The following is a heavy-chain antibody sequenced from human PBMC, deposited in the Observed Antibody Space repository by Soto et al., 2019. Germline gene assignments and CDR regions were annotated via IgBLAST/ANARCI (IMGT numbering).Heavy chain of an antibody. V-gene: IGHV4-39*01. D-gene: IGHD3-3*02. CDR2: MFYGVST. CDR1: GSSINRSGYY. CDR3: ARLPSRHLVDY. J-gene: IGHJ4*02. Sequence: PSETLSLTCTVSGSSINRSGYYWFWIRQPPGKGLEWIGSMFYGVSTYYNPSLKSRVTVSVDTSKNQFSLNLRSVTAADTAVYYCARLPSRHLVDYWGQGTLVTVSS.